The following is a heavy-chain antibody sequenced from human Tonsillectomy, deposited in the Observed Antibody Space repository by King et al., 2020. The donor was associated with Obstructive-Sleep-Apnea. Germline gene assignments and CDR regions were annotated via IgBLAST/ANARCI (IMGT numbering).Heavy chain of an antibody. D-gene: IGHD3-10*01. CDR3: AGPGSLGSYYPY. Sequence: QLQESGPGLVKPSGTLSLTCAVSGGSISSGNWWSWVRQPPGKGLEWIGEIYHTGSTSYNPSLKSRVTISVDKSKNQFSLKLSSVTAADTAMYYCAGPGSLGSYYPYWGQGTLVTVSS. V-gene: IGHV4-4*02. CDR1: GGSISSGNW. J-gene: IGHJ4*02. CDR2: IYHTGST.